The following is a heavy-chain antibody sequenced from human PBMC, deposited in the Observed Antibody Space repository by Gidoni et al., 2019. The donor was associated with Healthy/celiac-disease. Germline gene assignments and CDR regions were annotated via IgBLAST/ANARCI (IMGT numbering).Heavy chain of an antibody. D-gene: IGHD5-12*01. J-gene: IGHJ4*02. V-gene: IGHV1-18*01. CDR3: ARGTPIVATANFDY. Sequence: LQGRVTMTTDTSTSTAYMELRSLRSDDTAVYYCARGTPIVATANFDYWGQGTLVTVSS.